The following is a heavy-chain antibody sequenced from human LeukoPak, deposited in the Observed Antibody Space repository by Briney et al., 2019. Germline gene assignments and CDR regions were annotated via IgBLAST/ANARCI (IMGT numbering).Heavy chain of an antibody. Sequence: GGSLRLSCATSGFTFDDYGMNWVRQAPGKGLEWVSNINWNGRNVDYADSVKGRFTISRDKAKNSLHLQMNSLRAEDTAVYYCAGARKQYYYDDSHHRDASDIWGQGTMVIVSS. V-gene: IGHV3-20*04. CDR3: AGARKQYYYDDSHHRDASDI. J-gene: IGHJ3*02. CDR1: GFTFDDYG. D-gene: IGHD3-22*01. CDR2: INWNGRNV.